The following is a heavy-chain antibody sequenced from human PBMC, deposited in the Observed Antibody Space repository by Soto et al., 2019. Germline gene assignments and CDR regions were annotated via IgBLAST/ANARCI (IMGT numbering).Heavy chain of an antibody. J-gene: IGHJ5*02. CDR3: ARNSLALRKNNWFDT. D-gene: IGHD3-3*02. CDR2: IFYLGSS. CDR1: GDSIISRYFY. V-gene: IGHV4-39*01. Sequence: PXESLSLPFTVAGDSIISRYFYWGWVRQPPGKVLEWIVSIFYLGSSYYNPSLKSRVTMSVDTSKNQFSLRLRSVTAADTALYFCARNSLALRKNNWFDTWGQGIMVTLSS.